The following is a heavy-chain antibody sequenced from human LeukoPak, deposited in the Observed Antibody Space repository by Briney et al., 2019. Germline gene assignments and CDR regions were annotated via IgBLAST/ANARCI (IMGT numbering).Heavy chain of an antibody. CDR2: ISPYNGKT. CDR1: GETFITYD. Sequence: ASVKVSCKASGETFITYDITWVRQAPGQGFEWMGWISPYNGKTTYAQNFQGRVTLTTDTSTSTAYMELRRLKSDDTAMYYCARVYSSSWYRVDDYWGQGTLVIVSS. V-gene: IGHV1-18*01. D-gene: IGHD6-13*01. CDR3: ARVYSSSWYRVDDY. J-gene: IGHJ4*02.